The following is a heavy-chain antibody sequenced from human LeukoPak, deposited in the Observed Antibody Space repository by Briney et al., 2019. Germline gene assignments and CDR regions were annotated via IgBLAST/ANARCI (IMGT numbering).Heavy chain of an antibody. J-gene: IGHJ3*02. CDR3: AKAHSGWSSHHAFDI. D-gene: IGHD6-19*01. Sequence: GRSLRLSCAASGFTFDDYSMHLVRQAPGKGLEWVSGISWNIGSIVYADSVKGRFTISRDNSKNSLYLQMNSLRAEATELYYCAKAHSGWSSHHAFDIWGQGTIVTVSS. CDR1: GFTFDDYS. CDR2: ISWNIGSI. V-gene: IGHV3-9*01.